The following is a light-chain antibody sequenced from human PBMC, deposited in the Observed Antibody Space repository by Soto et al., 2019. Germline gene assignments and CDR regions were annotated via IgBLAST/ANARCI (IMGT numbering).Light chain of an antibody. V-gene: IGKV3-20*01. Sequence: EIVMTHSPATLSVSPGERATLSCRASQSVSSDLAWYHQKPGQAPRLLIYGASNRATGIPDRFSGSGSGTDFTLTISRLEPEDFAVYYCQQYGSSGTFGQGTKVDIK. J-gene: IGKJ1*01. CDR2: GAS. CDR3: QQYGSSGT. CDR1: QSVSSD.